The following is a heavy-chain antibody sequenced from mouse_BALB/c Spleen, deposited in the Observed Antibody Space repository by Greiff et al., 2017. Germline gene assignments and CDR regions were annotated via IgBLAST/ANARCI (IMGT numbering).Heavy chain of an antibody. D-gene: IGHD2-2*01. Sequence: DVQLQESGPGLVKPSQSLSLTCSVTGYSITSGYYWNWIRQFPGNKLEWMGYISYDGSNNYNPSLKNRISITRDTSKNQFFLKLNSVTTEDTATYYCARAPYGYDDGYYAMDYWGQGTSVTVSS. CDR2: ISYDGSN. V-gene: IGHV3-6*02. CDR3: ARAPYGYDDGYYAMDY. J-gene: IGHJ4*01. CDR1: GYSITSGYY.